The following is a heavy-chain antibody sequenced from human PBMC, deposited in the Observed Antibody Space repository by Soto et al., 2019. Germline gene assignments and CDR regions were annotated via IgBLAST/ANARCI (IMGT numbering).Heavy chain of an antibody. Sequence: ASETLSLTCTVSGGSISSYYWSWIRQPPGKGLEWIGYIYYSGSTNYNPSLKSRVTISVDTSKNQFSLKLSSVTAADTAVYYCARESIAVAGIFDYWGQGTLVTVS. D-gene: IGHD6-19*01. CDR1: GGSISSYY. J-gene: IGHJ4*02. V-gene: IGHV4-59*01. CDR3: ARESIAVAGIFDY. CDR2: IYYSGST.